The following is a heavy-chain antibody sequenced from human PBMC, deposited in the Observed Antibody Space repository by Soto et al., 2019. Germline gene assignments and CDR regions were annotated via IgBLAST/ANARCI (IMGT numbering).Heavy chain of an antibody. V-gene: IGHV4-59*01. D-gene: IGHD3-16*02. CDR3: ARAPSMITFGGVIPPGAFDI. J-gene: IGHJ3*02. CDR1: GGSISSYY. CDR2: IYYSGST. Sequence: SETLSLTCTVSGGSISSYYCSWIRQPPGKGLEWIGYIYYSGSTNYNPSLKSRVTISVDTSKNQFSLKLSSVTAADTAVYYCARAPSMITFGGVIPPGAFDIRGQGTMVTVPS.